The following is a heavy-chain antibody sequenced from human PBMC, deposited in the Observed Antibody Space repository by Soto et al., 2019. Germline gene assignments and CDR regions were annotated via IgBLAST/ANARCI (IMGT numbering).Heavy chain of an antibody. D-gene: IGHD3-22*01. CDR2: ISYDGSNK. Sequence: QVQLVESGGGVVQPGRSLRLSCAASGFTFSSYAMHWVRQAPGKGLEWVAVISYDGSNKYYADSVKGRFTISRDNSKNTRYRQMNSLRAEDTAVYYCARDGGGYYDSSGYYGWFDPWGQGTLVTVSS. V-gene: IGHV3-30-3*01. CDR3: ARDGGGYYDSSGYYGWFDP. J-gene: IGHJ5*02. CDR1: GFTFSSYA.